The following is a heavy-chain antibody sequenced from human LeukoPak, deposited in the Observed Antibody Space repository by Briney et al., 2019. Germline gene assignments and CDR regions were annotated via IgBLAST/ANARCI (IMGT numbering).Heavy chain of an antibody. Sequence: GGSLRLSCAASGFTFSSYGMHWVRQAPGKGLEWVAFIRYDGSNKYYADSVKGRFTISRDNSKNTLYLQMNSLRAEDTAVYYCAKDHDSSGYYLGWYFDYWGQGTLVTVSS. CDR3: AKDHDSSGYYLGWYFDY. CDR1: GFTFSSYG. J-gene: IGHJ4*02. D-gene: IGHD3-22*01. V-gene: IGHV3-30*02. CDR2: IRYDGSNK.